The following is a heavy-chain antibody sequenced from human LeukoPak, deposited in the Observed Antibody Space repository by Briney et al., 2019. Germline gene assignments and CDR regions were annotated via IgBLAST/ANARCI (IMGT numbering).Heavy chain of an antibody. Sequence: PSETLSLTCTVSGGSISSGNYYWSWIRQPAGKGLEWIGRISSSGSTNYNPSLKSRVSISVDASKNQFSLKLTSVTVADTAVYYCARGDSSSWLNYWGQGTLVTVSS. V-gene: IGHV4-61*02. CDR1: GGSISSGNYY. CDR2: ISSSGST. D-gene: IGHD6-13*01. CDR3: ARGDSSSWLNY. J-gene: IGHJ4*02.